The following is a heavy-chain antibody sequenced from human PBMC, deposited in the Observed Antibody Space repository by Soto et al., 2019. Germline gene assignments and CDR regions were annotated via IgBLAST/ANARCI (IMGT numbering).Heavy chain of an antibody. CDR3: ARADILTGYYIPPGAFDI. CDR1: GGSISSYY. V-gene: IGHV4-59*01. J-gene: IGHJ3*02. CDR2: IYYSGST. Sequence: SEDPDIGCTVSGGSISSYYWSCIGQPPGKGLEWIGYIYYSGSTNYNPSLKSRVTISVDTSKNQFSLKLSSVTAADTAVYYCARADILTGYYIPPGAFDIWGQGTMVTVSS. D-gene: IGHD3-9*01.